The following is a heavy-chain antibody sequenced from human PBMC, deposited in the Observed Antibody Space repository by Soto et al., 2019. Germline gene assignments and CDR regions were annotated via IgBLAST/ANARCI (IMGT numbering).Heavy chain of an antibody. CDR2: MNPNSGNT. CDR1: GYSFSDYD. V-gene: IGHV1-8*01. J-gene: IGHJ5*02. CDR3: ARDNRYNWNDEGWFDP. Sequence: QVQLVQSGAEVKKPGASVKVSCKASGYSFSDYDINWVRQATGQGPEWMGWMNPNSGNTGYAQKFQGRVTMTRNTSINTAYMELSSLGSEYTAVYYCARDNRYNWNDEGWFDPWGQGTLVTVSS. D-gene: IGHD1-20*01.